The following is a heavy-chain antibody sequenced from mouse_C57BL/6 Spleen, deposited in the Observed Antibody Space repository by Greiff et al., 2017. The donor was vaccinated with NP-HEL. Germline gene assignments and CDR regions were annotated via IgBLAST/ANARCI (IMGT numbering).Heavy chain of an antibody. CDR1: GYAFSSYW. CDR3: ARARKLGPYYFDY. CDR2: IYPGDGDT. Sequence: VQLQQSGAELVKPGASVKISCKASGYAFSSYWMNWVKQRPGKGLEWIGQIYPGDGDTNYNGKFKGKATLTADKSSSTAYMQLSSLTSEDSAVYFCARARKLGPYYFDYWGQGTTLTVSS. V-gene: IGHV1-80*01. D-gene: IGHD4-1*01. J-gene: IGHJ2*01.